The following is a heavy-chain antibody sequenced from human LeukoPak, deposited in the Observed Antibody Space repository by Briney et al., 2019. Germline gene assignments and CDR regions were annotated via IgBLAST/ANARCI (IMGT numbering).Heavy chain of an antibody. CDR2: TNPSGGST. CDR3: ARDEVGATGSFDY. Sequence: ASVKVSCKASGYTFTSYYMHWVRQAPGQGLEWMGITNPSGGSTSYAQKFQGRVTMTRDTSTSTAYMELSSLRSEDTAVYYCARDEVGATGSFDYWGQGTLVTVSS. CDR1: GYTFTSYY. D-gene: IGHD1-26*01. V-gene: IGHV1-46*01. J-gene: IGHJ4*02.